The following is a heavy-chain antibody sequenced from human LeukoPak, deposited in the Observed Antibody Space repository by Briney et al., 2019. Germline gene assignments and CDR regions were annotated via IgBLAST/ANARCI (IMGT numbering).Heavy chain of an antibody. V-gene: IGHV1-2*02. Sequence: ASVNDSFMATGYTFTGYYVHWLGQAPGQGLEWVGWINPKSGDTEYEQKLQGRVTMTRDTSIATAYMEMTGLTHDDTDVFSCSKDRLPSVYSGIHYQLFLHYWGQGTLVTVSS. CDR3: SKDRLPSVYSGIHYQLFLHY. J-gene: IGHJ4*02. CDR2: INPKSGDT. CDR1: GYTFTGYY. D-gene: IGHD3-10*02.